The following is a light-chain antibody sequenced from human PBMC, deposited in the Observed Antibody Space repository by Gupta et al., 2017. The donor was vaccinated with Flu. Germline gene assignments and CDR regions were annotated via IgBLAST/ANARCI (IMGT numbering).Light chain of an antibody. CDR3: QQRSNWPPT. J-gene: IGKJ2*01. CDR2: EAS. CDR1: QSVSNY. Sequence: EIVLPQSPATLSLSRGERATLACMASQSVSNYLAWYQQKRGQAPRLLIYEASNRATGIPARFSGSGSGTDFTLNISSLEPEDFAVYYCQQRSNWPPTFGQGTKLEIK. V-gene: IGKV3-11*01.